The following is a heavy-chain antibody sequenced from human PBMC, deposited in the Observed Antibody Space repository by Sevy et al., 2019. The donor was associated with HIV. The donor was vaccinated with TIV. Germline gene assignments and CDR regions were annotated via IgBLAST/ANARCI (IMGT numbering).Heavy chain of an antibody. V-gene: IGHV1-69*13. Sequence: ASVKVSCKASGGTFINYAVTWVRQAPGQGLEWMGGFIPMFDTTNSAQKFQGRVTLTADGSTSTAYMELSSLRSEDTAVYYCASSYFDSSGYSPLFYYGMDVWGRGTTVTVSS. J-gene: IGHJ6*02. D-gene: IGHD3-22*01. CDR2: FIPMFDTT. CDR3: ASSYFDSSGYSPLFYYGMDV. CDR1: GGTFINYA.